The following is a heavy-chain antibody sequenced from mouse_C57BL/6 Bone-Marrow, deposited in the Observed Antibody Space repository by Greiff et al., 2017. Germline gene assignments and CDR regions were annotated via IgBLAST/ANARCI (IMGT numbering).Heavy chain of an antibody. CDR3: ARSRAIYYYSTGDFDV. CDR1: GYTFTSYW. V-gene: IGHV1-69*01. J-gene: IGHJ1*03. CDR2: IDPSDSYT. Sequence: QVQLQQPGAELVMPGASVKLSCKASGYTFTSYWMHWVKQRPGQGLEWIGEIDPSDSYTNYNQKFKGKSTLTVDKSSSTAYMQLSSRTSEDSAVYYCARSRAIYYYSTGDFDVWGTGTTVTVSS. D-gene: IGHD1-1*01.